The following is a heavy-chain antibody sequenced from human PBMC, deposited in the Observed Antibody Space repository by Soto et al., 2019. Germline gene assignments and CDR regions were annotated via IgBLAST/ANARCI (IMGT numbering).Heavy chain of an antibody. Sequence: SETLSLTCAVSGGSISSGGYSWSWIRQPPGKGLEWIGYIYHSGSTYYNPSLKSRVTISVDTSKNQFSLRLSSLIAADTAVYYCGRDGSGRPTTYWGQGILVTVSS. V-gene: IGHV4-30-2*01. CDR1: GGSISSGGYS. CDR2: IYHSGST. D-gene: IGHD3-10*01. J-gene: IGHJ4*02. CDR3: GRDGSGRPTTY.